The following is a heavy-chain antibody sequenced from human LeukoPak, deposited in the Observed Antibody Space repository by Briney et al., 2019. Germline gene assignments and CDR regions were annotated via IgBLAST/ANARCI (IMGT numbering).Heavy chain of an antibody. Sequence: PSETLSLTCTVSGVSISSGSYYWSWIRQPAGKGLECIGRIYSTGSTYYNPSLKSRVTISVDTSKNQFSLKLSSVTAADTAVYYCARHLRSLDYFDYWGQGTLVTVSS. CDR3: ARHLRSLDYFDY. J-gene: IGHJ4*02. D-gene: IGHD6-19*01. CDR2: IYSTGST. CDR1: GVSISSGSYY. V-gene: IGHV4-61*02.